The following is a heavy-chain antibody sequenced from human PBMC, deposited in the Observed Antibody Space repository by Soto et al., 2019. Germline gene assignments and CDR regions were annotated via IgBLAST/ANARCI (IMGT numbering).Heavy chain of an antibody. CDR1: GYTFTSSG. CDR3: ARDRVVVVPGTIPTYYYYGMDV. Sequence: AAVKVSCKASGYTFTSSGIGWVRQAPGQGLEWMGWISAYNGNTNYAQKFQGRGTVTTDTCTSTAYMELRSLRSDDTAVYYCARDRVVVVPGTIPTYYYYGMDVWGQGTTVTVSS. J-gene: IGHJ6*02. V-gene: IGHV1-18*01. D-gene: IGHD2-2*02. CDR2: ISAYNGNT.